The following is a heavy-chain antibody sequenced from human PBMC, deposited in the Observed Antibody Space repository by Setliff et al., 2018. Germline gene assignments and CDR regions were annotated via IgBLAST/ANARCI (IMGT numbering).Heavy chain of an antibody. Sequence: PGESLKISCAASGFSFSSYAMHWVRQAPGKGLEYVSAISSNGGSTYYANSVKGRFTISRDNSKNTLYLQMGSLRAEDMAVYYCARGRIPRIFGVALNWFDLWGQGTLVTVSS. J-gene: IGHJ5*02. CDR1: GFSFSSYA. V-gene: IGHV3-64*01. CDR2: ISSNGGST. CDR3: ARGRIPRIFGVALNWFDL. D-gene: IGHD3-3*02.